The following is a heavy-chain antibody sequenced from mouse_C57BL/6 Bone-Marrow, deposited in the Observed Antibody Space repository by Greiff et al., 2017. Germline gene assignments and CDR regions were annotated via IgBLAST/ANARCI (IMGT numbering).Heavy chain of an antibody. CDR1: GFNFKDYY. J-gene: IGHJ4*01. V-gene: IGHV14-2*01. D-gene: IGHD2-3*01. CDR3: ARGGGWAMDY. CDR2: IDPEDGET. Sequence: EVKLQESGAELVKPGASVKLSCTASGFNFKDYYMHWVKQRTEQGLEWIGRIDPEDGETKYAQKFQGKATIKADTSSNTAYLQLSSLTYEDTAVYYCARGGGWAMDYWGQGTSVTVSS.